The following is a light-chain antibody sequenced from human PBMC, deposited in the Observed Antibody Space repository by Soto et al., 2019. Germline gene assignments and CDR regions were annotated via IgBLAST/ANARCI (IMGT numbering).Light chain of an antibody. Sequence: EIVLTQSPGTLSLSPGERATLSCRASQRVSSSYLAWYQQKPGQAPRLLIYGASTRATGIPDRFSGSGSGTDFTLTISRLEPEDFAVYFCQRYGSSPPFTFGQGTKVRS. CDR1: QRVSSSY. J-gene: IGKJ2*01. CDR2: GAS. CDR3: QRYGSSPPFT. V-gene: IGKV3-20*01.